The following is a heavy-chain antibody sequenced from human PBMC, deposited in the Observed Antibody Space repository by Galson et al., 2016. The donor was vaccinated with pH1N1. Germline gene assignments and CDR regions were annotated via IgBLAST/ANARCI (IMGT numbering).Heavy chain of an antibody. CDR1: GYSFTTHW. CDR3: ARQNEGALDV. D-gene: IGHD1-1*01. V-gene: IGHV5-51*01. CDR2: IYAGDSDA. J-gene: IGHJ6*02. Sequence: QSGAEVKKPGESLKISCKASGYSFTTHWIGWVRQMPGKGLEWMGIIYAGDSDARYSPSLKGQVSFSVDKSITTADLPGRSLKASDTAIYYCARQNEGALDVWGQGTTVTVSS.